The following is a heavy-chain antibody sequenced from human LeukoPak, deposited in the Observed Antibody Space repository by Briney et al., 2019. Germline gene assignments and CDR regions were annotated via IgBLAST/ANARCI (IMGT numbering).Heavy chain of an antibody. Sequence: PGGSLRLSCAASGFTFSSYSMNWVRQAPGKGLEWVSSISSSSSYIYYADSVKGRFTISRDNAKNSLYLQMNSLRAEDTAVYYCARERVKSPNWFDPWGQGTLVTVSS. J-gene: IGHJ5*02. V-gene: IGHV3-21*01. CDR3: ARERVKSPNWFDP. CDR2: ISSSSSYI. CDR1: GFTFSSYS. D-gene: IGHD3-3*01.